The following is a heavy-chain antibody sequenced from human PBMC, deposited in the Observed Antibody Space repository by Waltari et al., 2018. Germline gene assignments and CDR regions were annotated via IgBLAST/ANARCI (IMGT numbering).Heavy chain of an antibody. Sequence: EEQLLESGGGLVQPGDSLRLSCAASGFRFSNYWMNWVRQAPGKGLVLVARISKDETSISYADSVKGRFTISRDNAKNTLYLQMKRLRAEDTAVYYCARLAPRTYRSPVPGRHYYYGMDVWGQGTTVTVSS. CDR1: GFRFSNYW. V-gene: IGHV3-74*01. J-gene: IGHJ6*02. CDR2: ISKDETSI. D-gene: IGHD3-10*01. CDR3: ARLAPRTYRSPVPGRHYYYGMDV.